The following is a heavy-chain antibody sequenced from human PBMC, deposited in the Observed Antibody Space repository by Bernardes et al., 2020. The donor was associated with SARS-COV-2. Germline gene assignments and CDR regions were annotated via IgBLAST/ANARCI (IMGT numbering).Heavy chain of an antibody. D-gene: IGHD5-18*01. CDR1: GFAFGSYG. Sequence: GGSLRLSCTTSGFAFGSYGIHWVRQAPGKGLEWVAVKWKDATYQYYADSVRGRFTLSRDDSRNTVYLEMNSLRVEDTGIYYCARDGGYTSQGLYYGLDVWGQGTPVTVSS. CDR3: ARDGGYTSQGLYYGLDV. J-gene: IGHJ6*01. CDR2: KWKDATYQ. V-gene: IGHV3-33*01.